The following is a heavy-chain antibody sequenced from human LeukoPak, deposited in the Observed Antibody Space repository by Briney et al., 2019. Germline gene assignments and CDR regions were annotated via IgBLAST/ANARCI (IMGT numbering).Heavy chain of an antibody. CDR2: ISYDGSNK. J-gene: IGHJ4*02. CDR1: GFTFSSYA. V-gene: IGHV3-30-3*02. D-gene: IGHD4-23*01. Sequence: PGGSLRLSCAASGFTFSSYAMHWVRQAPGKGLEWVAVISYDGSNKYYADSVKGRFTISRDNSKNTLYLQMNSLRAEDTAVYYCAKSHGGNSFDYGGQGTLVTVSS. CDR3: AKSHGGNSFDY.